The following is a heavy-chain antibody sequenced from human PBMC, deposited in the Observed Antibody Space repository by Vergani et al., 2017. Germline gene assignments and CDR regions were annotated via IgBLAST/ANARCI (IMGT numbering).Heavy chain of an antibody. V-gene: IGHV1-2*02. CDR3: ARGLSGVVPPSYYMDV. J-gene: IGHJ6*03. Sequence: QVQLVQSGAEVKKPGASAKVSCKASGYTFTGYYMHWVRQAPGQGLEWMGWINPNSGGTNYAQKFQGRVTMTRDTSISTAYMELSRLRSDDTAVYYCARGLSGVVPPSYYMDVWGKGTTVTVSS. D-gene: IGHD3-3*01. CDR2: INPNSGGT. CDR1: GYTFTGYY.